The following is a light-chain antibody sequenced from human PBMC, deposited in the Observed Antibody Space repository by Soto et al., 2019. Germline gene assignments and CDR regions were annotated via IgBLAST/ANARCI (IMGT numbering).Light chain of an antibody. V-gene: IGKV3-20*01. CDR1: ENVINSN. CDR3: QQYGSSPVT. J-gene: IGKJ4*01. Sequence: PGERATLSCRASENVINSNLGGYQQKPGQAPRLLIFAASTRATGIPDRFSGSWSGTDFTLTISRLEPEDFAVYHCQQYGSSPVTFGGGTKVEIK. CDR2: AAS.